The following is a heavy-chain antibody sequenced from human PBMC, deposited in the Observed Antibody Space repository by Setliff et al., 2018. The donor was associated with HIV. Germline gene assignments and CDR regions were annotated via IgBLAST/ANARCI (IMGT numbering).Heavy chain of an antibody. Sequence: ASVKVSCKASGYTFTSYAMHWVRQAPGQRLEWVGWINTGNGDTKYSQDFQGRVTISRDTSASTAHMELSSLRAEDMAVYYCARSQINLVRGVVHYFDYWGQGTLVTVSS. V-gene: IGHV1-3*03. CDR3: ARSQINLVRGVVHYFDY. J-gene: IGHJ4*02. CDR1: GYTFTSYA. CDR2: INTGNGDT. D-gene: IGHD3-10*01.